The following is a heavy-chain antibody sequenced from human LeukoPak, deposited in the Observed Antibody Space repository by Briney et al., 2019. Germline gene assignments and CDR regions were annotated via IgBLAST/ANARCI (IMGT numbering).Heavy chain of an antibody. CDR2: ISGSGGST. V-gene: IGHV3-23*01. CDR1: GFTFSSYA. Sequence: PGGSLGLSCAASGFTFSSYAMSWVRQAPGKGLEWVSAISGSGGSTYYADSVKGRFTISRDNSKNTLYLQMNSLRAEDTAVYYCAKDLVGCSSTSCYFTVGGMDVWGQGTTVTVSS. CDR3: AKDLVGCSSTSCYFTVGGMDV. D-gene: IGHD2-2*01. J-gene: IGHJ6*02.